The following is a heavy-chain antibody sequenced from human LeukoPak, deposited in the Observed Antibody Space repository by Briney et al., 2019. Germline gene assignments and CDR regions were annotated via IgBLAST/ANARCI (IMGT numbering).Heavy chain of an antibody. D-gene: IGHD1-26*01. CDR1: GYTFTSYD. J-gene: IGHJ4*02. CDR3: ARGLRVGATKRRTYYLDY. Sequence: ASVKVSCKASGYTFTSYDIDWVRQATGQGLEWMGWMNPNSGNTGYAQKFQGRVTMTRNTSISTAYMELSSLRSEDTAVYYCARGLRVGATKRRTYYLDYWGQGTLVTVSS. CDR2: MNPNSGNT. V-gene: IGHV1-8*01.